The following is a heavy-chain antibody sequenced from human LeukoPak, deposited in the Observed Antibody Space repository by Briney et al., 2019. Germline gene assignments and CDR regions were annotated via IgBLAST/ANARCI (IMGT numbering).Heavy chain of an antibody. CDR3: ARVQYSAYEDAFDI. J-gene: IGHJ3*02. V-gene: IGHV3-21*01. CDR2: ISSSSSYI. D-gene: IGHD5-12*01. Sequence: GGSLRLSCVASGFTFSSYGMNWVRQAPGKGLEWVSFISSSSSYIYYADSVKGRFTISRDNAKNSLYLQMNSLRAEDTAVYYCARVQYSAYEDAFDIWGQGTMVTVSS. CDR1: GFTFSSYG.